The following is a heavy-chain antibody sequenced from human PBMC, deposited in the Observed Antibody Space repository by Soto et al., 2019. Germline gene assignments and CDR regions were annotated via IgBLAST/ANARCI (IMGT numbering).Heavy chain of an antibody. J-gene: IGHJ5*02. V-gene: IGHV4-34*01. Sequence: PSETLSLTCAVYGGSFSGYYWSWIRQPPGKGLGWIGEINYSGSTNYNPSLKSRVTISVDTSKNQFSLKLSSVTAADTAVYYCARGKVLFFEELGDGWFDPWGQGTQFSVFS. CDR3: ARGKVLFFEELGDGWFDP. CDR2: INYSGST. D-gene: IGHD3-10*01. CDR1: GGSFSGYY.